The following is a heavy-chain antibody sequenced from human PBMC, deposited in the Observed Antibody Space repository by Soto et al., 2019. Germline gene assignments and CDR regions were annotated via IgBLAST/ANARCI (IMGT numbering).Heavy chain of an antibody. V-gene: IGHV1-58*01. CDR2: IVVGSGNT. CDR1: GFTFTSPA. J-gene: IGHJ6*02. CDR3: ARNPVVVVAADYYYYYGMDV. Sequence: SVKVSCKASGFTFTSPAVQWVRQARGQRLEWIGWIVVGSGNTNYAQKFQERVTITRDMSTSTAYMELSSLRSEDTAVYYCARNPVVVVAADYYYYYGMDVWGQGTTVTVSS. D-gene: IGHD2-15*01.